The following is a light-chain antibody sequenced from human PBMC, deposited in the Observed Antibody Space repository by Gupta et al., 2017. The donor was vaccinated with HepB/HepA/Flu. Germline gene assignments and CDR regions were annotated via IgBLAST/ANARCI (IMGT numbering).Light chain of an antibody. V-gene: IGKV2-40*01. Sequence: DIVMTQTPLFLPVTPGESASISCRPSQSLMESDDGNTYLDRYLQKPGKSPQLLISSVSSRGYGGPDRFSGSWSGTDFTLKITRVEAEDVVVDYCRQRREFPLTFGPGTKVDLK. CDR2: SVS. J-gene: IGKJ3*01. CDR3: RQRREFPLT. CDR1: QSLMESDDGNTY.